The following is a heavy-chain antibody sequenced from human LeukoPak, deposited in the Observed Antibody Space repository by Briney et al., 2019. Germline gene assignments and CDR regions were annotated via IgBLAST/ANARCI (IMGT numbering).Heavy chain of an antibody. CDR1: GGSFSGYY. J-gene: IGHJ5*02. Sequence: SETLSLTCAVYGGSFSGYYWSWIRQPPGKGLEWIGEINHSGSTNYNPSLKSRVTISVDTSKNQFPLKLSSVTAADTAVYYCARGQSGSWYYYDSSGPGWFDPWGQGTLVTVSS. V-gene: IGHV4-34*01. CDR3: ARGQSGSWYYYDSSGPGWFDP. CDR2: INHSGST. D-gene: IGHD3-22*01.